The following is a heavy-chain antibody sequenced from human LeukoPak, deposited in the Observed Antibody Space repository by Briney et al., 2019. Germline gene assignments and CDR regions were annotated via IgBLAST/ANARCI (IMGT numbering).Heavy chain of an antibody. Sequence: GGSLGLSCAASGFTFSSYSMSWVRQAPGKGLEWVSGTSDRGDYTYYADSVKGRFTISRDTSKNTLYLQMNSLRAEDTALYFCAKKAQYDGHYPLDYWGQGTLVTVSA. J-gene: IGHJ4*02. D-gene: IGHD4/OR15-4a*01. CDR3: AKKAQYDGHYPLDY. CDR2: TSDRGDYT. V-gene: IGHV3-23*01. CDR1: GFTFSSYS.